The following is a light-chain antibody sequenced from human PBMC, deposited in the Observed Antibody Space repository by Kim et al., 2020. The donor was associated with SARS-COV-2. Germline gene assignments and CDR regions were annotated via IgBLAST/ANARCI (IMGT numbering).Light chain of an antibody. CDR2: GAS. CDR1: QSVSSSY. V-gene: IGKV3-20*01. Sequence: PGERAPRACRASQSVSSSYLAWYQQKPGQAPRLLIYGASSRATGIPDRFSGSGSGTDFTLTISRLEPEDFAVYYCQQYGSSSYTFGQGTKLEI. J-gene: IGKJ2*01. CDR3: QQYGSSSYT.